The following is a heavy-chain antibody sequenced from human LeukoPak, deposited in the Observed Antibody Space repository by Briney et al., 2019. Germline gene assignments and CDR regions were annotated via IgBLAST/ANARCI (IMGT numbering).Heavy chain of an antibody. D-gene: IGHD3-10*01. CDR2: IWYDGSNK. CDR3: FREGGD. CDR1: GFAVSNNR. V-gene: IGHV3-33*08. Sequence: PGGSLRLSCAASGFAVSNNRMGWVRQAPGKGLEWVAVIWYDGSNKYYADSVKGRFTISRDNSKNTLYLQMNSLRAEDTAIYYCFREGGDWGQGTLVTVSS. J-gene: IGHJ4*02.